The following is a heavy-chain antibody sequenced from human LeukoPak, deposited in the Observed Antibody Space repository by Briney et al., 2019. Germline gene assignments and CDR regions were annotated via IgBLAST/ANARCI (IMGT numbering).Heavy chain of an antibody. Sequence: SETLSLTCTVSGGSISSSSYYWGWIRQPPGKGLEWIGSIYYSGSTYYNLSLKSRVTISVDTSKNQFSLKLSSVTAADTAVYYCAREGSGGWPSYYYYYMDVWGKGTTVTVSS. CDR3: AREGSGGWPSYYYYYMDV. J-gene: IGHJ6*03. V-gene: IGHV4-39*07. D-gene: IGHD6-19*01. CDR1: GGSISSSSYY. CDR2: IYYSGST.